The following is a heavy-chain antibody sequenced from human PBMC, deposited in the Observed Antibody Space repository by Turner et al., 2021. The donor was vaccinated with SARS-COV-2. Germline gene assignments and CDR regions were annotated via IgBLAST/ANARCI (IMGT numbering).Heavy chain of an antibody. D-gene: IGHD1-7*01. J-gene: IGHJ4*02. CDR3: ARDGGTGTTFPFFDY. CDR1: GFTFSTYG. Sequence: QVQLVESGGGVVQPGRSLRLCCAASGFTFSTYGMHWVRQAPGKGLEWVAVIWYAGSYKYYADSVKGRFTISRDNSKNTLYLQMNSLRAEDTALYYCARDGGTGTTFPFFDYWGQGTLVTVSS. V-gene: IGHV3-33*01. CDR2: IWYAGSYK.